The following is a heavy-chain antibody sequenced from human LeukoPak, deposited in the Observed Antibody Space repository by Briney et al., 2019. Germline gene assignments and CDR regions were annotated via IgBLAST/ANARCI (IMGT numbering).Heavy chain of an antibody. Sequence: GGSLRLSCAASGFTFSSYWMSWVRQAPGKGLEWVANVKQDGSEKYYVDSVKGRFTISRDNAKNSLYLQMNSLRAEDTAVYYCARADFWSGYSANFDYWGQGTLVTVSS. CDR1: GFTFSSYW. V-gene: IGHV3-7*01. CDR3: ARADFWSGYSANFDY. J-gene: IGHJ4*02. CDR2: VKQDGSEK. D-gene: IGHD3-3*01.